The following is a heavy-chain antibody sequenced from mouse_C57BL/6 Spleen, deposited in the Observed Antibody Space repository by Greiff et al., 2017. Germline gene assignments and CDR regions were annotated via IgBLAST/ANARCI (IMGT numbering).Heavy chain of an antibody. CDR1: GYTFTTYP. D-gene: IGHD2-3*01. CDR2: FHPYNDDT. V-gene: IGHV1-47*01. CDR3: ARRGYDGYYPWFAY. J-gene: IGHJ3*01. Sequence: VKLQESGAELVKPGASVKMSCKASGYTFTTYPIEWMKQNHGKSLEWIGNFHPYNDDTKYNEKFKGKATLTVEKSSSTVYLELSRLTSDDSAVYYCARRGYDGYYPWFAYWGQGTLVTVSA.